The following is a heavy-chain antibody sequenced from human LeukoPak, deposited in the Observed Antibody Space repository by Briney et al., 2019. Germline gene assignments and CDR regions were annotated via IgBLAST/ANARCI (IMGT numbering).Heavy chain of an antibody. CDR1: GFTFSSYE. V-gene: IGHV3-48*03. CDR2: ISSSGNTR. CDR3: AGRRVYCSSTSCYDY. Sequence: PGGSLRLSCAASGFTFSSYEMNWVRQAPGKGLEWVSYISSSGNTRNYADSVKGRFTISRDNANNSLYLQMNSMRAENTAVYYCAGRRVYCSSTSCYDYWGQGTLVTVSS. J-gene: IGHJ4*02. D-gene: IGHD2-2*01.